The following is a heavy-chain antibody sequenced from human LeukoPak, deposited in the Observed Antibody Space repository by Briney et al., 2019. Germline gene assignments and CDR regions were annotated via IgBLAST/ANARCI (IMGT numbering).Heavy chain of an antibody. V-gene: IGHV4-61*02. J-gene: IGHJ4*02. CDR3: ARGSAYRSFDY. CDR2: LYTSGFT. D-gene: IGHD4-11*01. CDR1: GATISSGSYS. Sequence: SQTLSLTCTVSGATISSGSYSWSWIRQPAGEGLEWIGRLYTSGFTNYNSSLKSRITMSVDTSKNQFSLKLSSVTAADTAVYYCARGSAYRSFDYWGQGTLVSVSS.